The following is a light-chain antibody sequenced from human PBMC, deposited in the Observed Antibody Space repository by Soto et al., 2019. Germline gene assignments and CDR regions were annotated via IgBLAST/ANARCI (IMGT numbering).Light chain of an antibody. CDR1: QGIDNW. CDR3: QQAIHFPLA. V-gene: IGKV1-12*01. Sequence: DIQMTQSPSSVSASVGDSVTITCRASQGIDNWLAWYQQKPGMAPKLLISAASNLQIGVPTRFSGSGSGTDFTLTINSLQPEDFATYVCQQAIHFPLAFGGGTKVEI. J-gene: IGKJ4*01. CDR2: AAS.